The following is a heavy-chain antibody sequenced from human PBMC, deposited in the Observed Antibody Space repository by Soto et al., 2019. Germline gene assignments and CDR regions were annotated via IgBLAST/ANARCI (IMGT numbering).Heavy chain of an antibody. CDR3: AKDRYSGSYSELDAFDI. D-gene: IGHD1-26*01. Sequence: EVQLLESGGGLVQPGGSLRLSCAASGFTFSSYAMSWVRQAPGKGLEWVSAISGSDGSTYYADSVKGRFTISRDNSKNTLYLQMNSLRAEDTAVYYCAKDRYSGSYSELDAFDIWGQGTMVTVSS. CDR2: ISGSDGST. V-gene: IGHV3-23*01. CDR1: GFTFSSYA. J-gene: IGHJ3*02.